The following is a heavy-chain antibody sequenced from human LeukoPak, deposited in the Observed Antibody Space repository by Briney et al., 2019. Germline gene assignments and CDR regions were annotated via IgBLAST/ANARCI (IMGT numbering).Heavy chain of an antibody. CDR2: ISSSGSTI. D-gene: IGHD3-10*01. CDR1: GFTFSDYY. CDR3: ARVTSDYYYGSGRSDWFDP. V-gene: IGHV3-11*04. J-gene: IGHJ5*02. Sequence: GGSLRLSCAASGFTFSDYYMTWIRLAPGKGLEWVSYISSSGSTIYYADSVKGRFTISRDNAKNSLYLQMNSLRAEDTAVYYCARVTSDYYYGSGRSDWFDPWGQGTLVTVSS.